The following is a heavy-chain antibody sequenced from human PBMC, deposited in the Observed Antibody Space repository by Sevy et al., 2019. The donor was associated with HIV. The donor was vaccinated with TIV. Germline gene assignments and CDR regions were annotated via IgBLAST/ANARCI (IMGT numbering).Heavy chain of an antibody. D-gene: IGHD2-15*01. CDR2: INPNSGGT. V-gene: IGHV1-2*06. J-gene: IGHJ6*02. Sequence: ASVKVSCKASGYTFTGYYMHWVRQAPGQGLEWMGRINPNSGGTNYAQKFQGRVTMTRDTSISTAYMKLSRLRSDDTAVYYCARATKIGYCSGGSCSRNYYYGMDVWGQGTTVTVSS. CDR1: GYTFTGYY. CDR3: ARATKIGYCSGGSCSRNYYYGMDV.